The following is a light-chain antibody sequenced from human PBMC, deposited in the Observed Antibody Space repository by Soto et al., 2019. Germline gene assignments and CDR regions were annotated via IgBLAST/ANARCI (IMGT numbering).Light chain of an antibody. CDR2: GAS. Sequence: DIVLTQSPGTLSLSLGESATLSCRASQSVSNNYLAWYQKKPGQAPRLLIYGASNRATGIPDRFSGSGSGTDFTLTISRLEPEDFAVYYCQQYGSSGTFGQGTKVDIK. CDR3: QQYGSSGT. J-gene: IGKJ1*01. V-gene: IGKV3-20*01. CDR1: QSVSNNY.